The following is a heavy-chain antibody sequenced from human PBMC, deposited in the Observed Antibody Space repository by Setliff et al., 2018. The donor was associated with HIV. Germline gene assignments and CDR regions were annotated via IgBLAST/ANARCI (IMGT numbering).Heavy chain of an antibody. Sequence: PSETLSLTCAVYGGSFSGYYWSCIRQPPGKGLEWIGEIDHSGNTNYNPSLKSRVTISVDTSKNHFSLKLSSVTAADTAVYYCARHAPRNHDLAGVFYPYYMDVWGKGTTVTVSS. CDR2: IDHSGNT. J-gene: IGHJ6*03. V-gene: IGHV4-34*01. D-gene: IGHD1-1*01. CDR1: GGSFSGYY. CDR3: ARHAPRNHDLAGVFYPYYMDV.